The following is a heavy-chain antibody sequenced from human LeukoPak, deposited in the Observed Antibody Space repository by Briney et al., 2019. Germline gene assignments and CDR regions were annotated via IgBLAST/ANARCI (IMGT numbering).Heavy chain of an antibody. J-gene: IGHJ4*02. CDR1: GFTFSSYA. CDR2: ISGSGGST. CDR3: AKGGSLTILRGSVEY. Sequence: GGSLRLSCAASGFTFSSYAMSWVRQAPGKGLEWVSAISGSGGSTYYADSVKGRFTISRDNSKNTLYLQMNSPRAEDTAVYYCAKGGSLTILRGSVEYWGQGTLVTVSS. V-gene: IGHV3-23*01. D-gene: IGHD3-9*01.